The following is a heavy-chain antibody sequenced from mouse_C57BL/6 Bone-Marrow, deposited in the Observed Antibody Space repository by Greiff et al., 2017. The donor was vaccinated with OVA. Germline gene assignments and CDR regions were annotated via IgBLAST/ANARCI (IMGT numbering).Heavy chain of an antibody. V-gene: IGHV1-50*01. J-gene: IGHJ1*03. CDR2: IDPSDCYT. CDR3: AGEGPYDDSTWCFDV. D-gene: IGHD1-1*02. Sequence: GQGLVRIGEIDPSDCYTNYNQKIKGKATLTVDTSSSTAYMQLSSLTSEDSAVYYCAGEGPYDDSTWCFDVWGTGTTVTVSS.